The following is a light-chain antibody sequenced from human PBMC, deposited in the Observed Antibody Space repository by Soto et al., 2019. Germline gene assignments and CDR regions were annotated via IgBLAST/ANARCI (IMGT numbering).Light chain of an antibody. Sequence: EIVLTQSPGTLSLSPGERATLSCRASQSVSSSYLAWYQQKPGQAPRLLIYGASSRATGIPDRFSGSGSGTDFTLQISRLEPEDFAVYYCQQYGSSSWTFGQGTKVEIK. V-gene: IGKV3-20*01. CDR1: QSVSSSY. J-gene: IGKJ1*01. CDR3: QQYGSSSWT. CDR2: GAS.